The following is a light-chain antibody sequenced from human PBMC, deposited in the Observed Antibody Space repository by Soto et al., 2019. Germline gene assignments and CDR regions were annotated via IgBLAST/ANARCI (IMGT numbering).Light chain of an antibody. CDR3: QQLYGYPLT. Sequence: IQLTQSPSSLSASVGDRVTITCRASQDISRSLAWYQQRPGRAPRLLVYLASNLQSGVPSRFSGSGSGTDFTLTIGGLQPEDFATYHCQQLYGYPLTFGGGTRVEIK. CDR2: LAS. J-gene: IGKJ4*01. V-gene: IGKV1-9*01. CDR1: QDISRS.